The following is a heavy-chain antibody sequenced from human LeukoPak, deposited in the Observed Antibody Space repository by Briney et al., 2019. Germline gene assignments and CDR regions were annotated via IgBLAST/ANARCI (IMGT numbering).Heavy chain of an antibody. CDR3: ATSAAYCLDY. CDR1: GGSISSFDW. J-gene: IGHJ4*02. CDR2: IHHNGDT. Sequence: SGTLSLTCAVSGGSISSFDWWSWVRQPPGKGLEWIGEIHHNGDTNYNPSLKSRVTISEDKSKNQLSLQLTSVTAADTAIYYCATSAAYCLDYWGQGTLVTVSS. D-gene: IGHD1-26*01. V-gene: IGHV4-4*02.